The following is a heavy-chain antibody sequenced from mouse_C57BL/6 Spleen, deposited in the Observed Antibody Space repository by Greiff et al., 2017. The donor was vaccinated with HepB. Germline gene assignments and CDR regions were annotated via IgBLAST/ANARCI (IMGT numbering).Heavy chain of an antibody. D-gene: IGHD1-1*01. CDR3: AGGATTVEFDFDY. J-gene: IGHJ2*01. V-gene: IGHV1-72*01. CDR1: GYTFTSYW. Sequence: QVQLKQPGAELVKPGASVKLSCKASGYTFTSYWMHWVKQRPGRGLEWIGRIDPNSGGTKYNEKFKSKATLTVDKPSSTAYMQRSSLTSEDSAVYYCAGGATTVEFDFDYWGQGTTLTVSS. CDR2: IDPNSGGT.